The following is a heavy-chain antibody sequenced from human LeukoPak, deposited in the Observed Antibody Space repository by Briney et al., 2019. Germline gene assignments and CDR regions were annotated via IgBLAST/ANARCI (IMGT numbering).Heavy chain of an antibody. D-gene: IGHD4-17*01. CDR3: ARLPDDYGDYQYFQH. V-gene: IGHV3-48*03. Sequence: GGSLRLSCAASGFTFSRYEMNWVRQAPGKGLEGVSYISSSGSTIYYADSVKGRFTISRDNVKNSLYLQMNSLRAEDTAVYYCARLPDDYGDYQYFQHWGQGTLVTVSS. CDR1: GFTFSRYE. CDR2: ISSSGSTI. J-gene: IGHJ1*01.